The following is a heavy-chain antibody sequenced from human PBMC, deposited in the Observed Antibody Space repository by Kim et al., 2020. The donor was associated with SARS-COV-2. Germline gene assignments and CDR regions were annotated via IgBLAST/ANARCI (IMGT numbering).Heavy chain of an antibody. CDR1: GFTFSDYY. J-gene: IGHJ4*02. V-gene: IGHV3-11*03. D-gene: IGHD5-18*01. CDR3: ARSVRGYSYGYPRGDFDY. CDR2: ISSSSSYT. Sequence: GGSLRLSCAASGFTFSDYYMSWIRQAPGKGLEWVSYISSSSSYTNYADSVKGRFTISRDNAKNSLYLQMNSLRAEDTAVYYCARSVRGYSYGYPRGDFDYWGQGTLVTVSS.